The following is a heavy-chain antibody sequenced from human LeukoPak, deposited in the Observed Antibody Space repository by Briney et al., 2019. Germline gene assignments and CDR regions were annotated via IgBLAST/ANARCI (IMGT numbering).Heavy chain of an antibody. Sequence: SGTLFLTCTVSGGSISSGSYYWSWIRQPAGKGLEWIGRIYTSGSTNYNPSLKSRVTISVDTSKNQFSLKLSSVTAADTAVYYCARDVSADYDFWSGYPKNWFDPWGQGTLVTVSS. J-gene: IGHJ5*02. CDR1: GGSISSGSYY. D-gene: IGHD3-3*01. CDR2: IYTSGST. V-gene: IGHV4-61*02. CDR3: ARDVSADYDFWSGYPKNWFDP.